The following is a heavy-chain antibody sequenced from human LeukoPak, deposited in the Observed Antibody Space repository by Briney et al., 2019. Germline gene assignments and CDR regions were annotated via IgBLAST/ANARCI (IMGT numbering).Heavy chain of an antibody. CDR3: ARVTGYMIEDYFDY. CDR2: IYYSGST. Sequence: SETLSLTCTVSGGSISSSSYYWGWIRQPPGKGLERIGSIYYSGSTYYNPSLKSRVTISVDTSKNQFSLKLSSVTAADTAVYYCARVTGYMIEDYFDYWGQGTLVTVSS. J-gene: IGHJ4*02. V-gene: IGHV4-39*01. D-gene: IGHD3-22*01. CDR1: GGSISSSSYY.